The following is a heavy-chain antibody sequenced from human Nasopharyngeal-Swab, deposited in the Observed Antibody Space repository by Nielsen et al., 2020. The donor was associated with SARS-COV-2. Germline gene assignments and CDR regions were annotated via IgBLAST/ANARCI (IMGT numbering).Heavy chain of an antibody. J-gene: IGHJ5*02. V-gene: IGHV1-69*01. D-gene: IGHD3/OR15-3a*01. Sequence: RQAPGQGLEWLGGIIPLFEKTDYAQRFQGRVTFTADESTTTAYMELSSLGSEDTAVYYCAREGEEDDGTGWTRGGYFDLWGQGTQVTVSS. CDR3: AREGEEDDGTGWTRGGYFDL. CDR2: IIPLFEKT.